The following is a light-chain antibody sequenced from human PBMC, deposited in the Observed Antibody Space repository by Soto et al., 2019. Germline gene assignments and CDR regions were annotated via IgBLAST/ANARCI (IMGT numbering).Light chain of an antibody. CDR3: AAWDDSLNGYV. V-gene: IGLV1-44*01. Sequence: QSVLTQPPSASGTPGQRVTISCPGSSSNIGSKTVNWYQQLPGTAPKLLIYGSDQRPSGVPDRFSGSKSGTSASLAISGLQSEDEADYYCAAWDDSLNGYVFGTGTKVTVL. CDR2: GSD. CDR1: SSNIGSKT. J-gene: IGLJ1*01.